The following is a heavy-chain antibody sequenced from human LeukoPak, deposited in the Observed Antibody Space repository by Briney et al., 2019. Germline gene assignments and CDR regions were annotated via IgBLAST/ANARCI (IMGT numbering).Heavy chain of an antibody. CDR2: ISWNSGSI. Sequence: GGSLRLSCAASGFTFDDYAMHWVRQAPGKGLEWVSGISWNSGSIGYADSVKGRFTVSRDNAKNSLYLQMNSLRAEDTALYYCAKEDYDFWSGHANGMDVWGQGTTVTVSS. CDR1: GFTFDDYA. J-gene: IGHJ6*02. V-gene: IGHV3-9*01. D-gene: IGHD3-3*01. CDR3: AKEDYDFWSGHANGMDV.